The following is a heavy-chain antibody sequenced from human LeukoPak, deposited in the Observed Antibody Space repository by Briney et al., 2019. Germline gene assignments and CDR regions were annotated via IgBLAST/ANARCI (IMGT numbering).Heavy chain of an antibody. D-gene: IGHD6-6*01. CDR3: AREKGRYSSSYDY. CDR2: IYYSGST. Sequence: SETLSLTCTVSGGSISSYYWSWIRQPPGKGLEWIGYIYYSGSTNYNPSLESRVTISVDTSKNQFSLKLSSVTAADTAVYYCAREKGRYSSSYDYWGQGTLVTVSS. V-gene: IGHV4-59*01. J-gene: IGHJ4*02. CDR1: GGSISSYY.